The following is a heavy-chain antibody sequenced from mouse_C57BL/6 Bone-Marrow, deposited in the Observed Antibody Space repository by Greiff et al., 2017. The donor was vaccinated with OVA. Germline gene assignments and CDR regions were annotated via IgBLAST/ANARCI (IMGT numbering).Heavy chain of an antibody. CDR1: GFSLTSYA. V-gene: IGHV2-9-1*01. J-gene: IGHJ1*03. Sequence: VQVVESGPGLVAPSQSLSITCTVSGFSLTSYAISWVRQPPGKGLEWLGVIWPGGGTNYNSYLYSRQSISKENPKSQVVLKMNRLQTDDTARYYGDRNPPYYCNYRYFDVWGTGTTVTVSS. D-gene: IGHD2-10*01. CDR2: IWPGGGT. CDR3: DRNPPYYCNYRYFDV.